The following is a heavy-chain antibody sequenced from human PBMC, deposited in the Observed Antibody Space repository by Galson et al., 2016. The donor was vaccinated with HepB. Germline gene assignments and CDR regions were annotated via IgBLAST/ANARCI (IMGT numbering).Heavy chain of an antibody. CDR3: TVCGLTGDLDY. CDR1: GFSFSTAW. Sequence: SLRLSCAASGFSFSTAWMTWVRQAPGKGLEWIGRSKSKTDGGAIDYAAPVRGRFTISRDDSRDTLFPQMNSRKFEDTAVYYCTVCGLTGDLDYWGRGTRVAVSS. D-gene: IGHD3-9*01. CDR2: SKSKTDGGAI. V-gene: IGHV3-15*01. J-gene: IGHJ4*03.